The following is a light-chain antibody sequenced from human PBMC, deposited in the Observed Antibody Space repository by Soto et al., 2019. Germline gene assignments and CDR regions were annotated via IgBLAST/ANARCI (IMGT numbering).Light chain of an antibody. CDR2: AAS. CDR1: QDISNF. V-gene: IGKV1-17*01. CDR3: LLHKSYVWT. Sequence: DIQMTQSPSSLSASVGDRVTITCQASQDISNFLNWYQQKPGKAPKRLIYAASSLQGGVPSRFSGSGSGTEFTLTITSLQPEDFATYFCLLHKSYVWTFGQGTKVDIK. J-gene: IGKJ1*01.